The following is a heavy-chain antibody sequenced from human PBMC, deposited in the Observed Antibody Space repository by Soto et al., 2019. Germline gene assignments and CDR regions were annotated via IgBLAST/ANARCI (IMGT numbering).Heavy chain of an antibody. D-gene: IGHD4-17*01. CDR3: ARRVTTVTSARFDT. V-gene: IGHV4-39*01. CDR2: IYYSGST. Sequence: QLQLQESGPGLVKPSETLSLTCTVSGGSISSSSYYWGWIRQPPGKGLEWIGSIYYSGSTYYNPSLKSRVTIFVDTSKNQFARKLTSVTAADTAVYYCARRVTTVTSARFDTWGQGTLVTVSS. J-gene: IGHJ5*02. CDR1: GGSISSSSYY.